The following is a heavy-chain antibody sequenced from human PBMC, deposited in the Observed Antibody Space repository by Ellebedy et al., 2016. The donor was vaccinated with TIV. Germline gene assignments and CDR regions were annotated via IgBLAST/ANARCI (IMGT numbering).Heavy chain of an antibody. CDR3: ARDHVGDGYNRAFDI. CDR2: ISYDGSNK. Sequence: GESLKISCAASGFTFTTYAMHWVRQAPGKGLEWVAVISYDGSNKYYADSVKGRFPISSDNSKNTLYLQMNSLRAEDTAVYYCARDHVGDGYNRAFDIWGQGTMVTVSS. CDR1: GFTFTTYA. V-gene: IGHV3-30*17. D-gene: IGHD5-24*01. J-gene: IGHJ3*02.